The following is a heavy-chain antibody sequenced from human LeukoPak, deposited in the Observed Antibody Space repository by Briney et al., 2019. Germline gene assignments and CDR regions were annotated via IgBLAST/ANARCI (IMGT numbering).Heavy chain of an antibody. CDR3: ARDRGVMGFDS. J-gene: IGHJ4*02. D-gene: IGHD3-10*01. CDR2: IYYNGES. CDR1: GGSISNYY. V-gene: IGHV4-59*01. Sequence: SETLSLTCTVSGGSISNYYWSWIRQSPGKGLEWIGYIYYNGESNYNPSLKSRVTVSIDTSKNQFALRLTSVTAADTAVYYCARDRGVMGFDSWGQGTLVTVSS.